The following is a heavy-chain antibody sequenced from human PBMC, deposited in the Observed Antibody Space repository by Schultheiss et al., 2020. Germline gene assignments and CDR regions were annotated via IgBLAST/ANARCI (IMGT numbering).Heavy chain of an antibody. CDR1: GFTFSSYA. J-gene: IGHJ4*02. D-gene: IGHD6-19*01. Sequence: GGSLRLSCAASGFTFSSYAMHWVRQAPGKGLEWVAVISYDGSNKYYADSVKGRFTISRDNSKNTLYLQMNSLRAEDTAVYYCAREIIAVARYFDYWGQGTLVTVAS. CDR3: AREIIAVARYFDY. V-gene: IGHV3-30-3*01. CDR2: ISYDGSNK.